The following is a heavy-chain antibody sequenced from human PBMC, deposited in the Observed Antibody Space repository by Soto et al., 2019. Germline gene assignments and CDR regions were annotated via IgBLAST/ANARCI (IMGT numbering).Heavy chain of an antibody. CDR3: ARAGWYSGSYFGY. CDR1: GYTFTSYA. Sequence: RASVKVSCKASGYTFTSYAMHWVRQAPGQRLEWMGWINAGNGNTKYSQKFQGRVTITRDTSASTAYMELSSLRSEDTAVYYCARAGWYSGSYFGYWGQGTLVTVPQ. CDR2: INAGNGNT. D-gene: IGHD1-26*01. V-gene: IGHV1-3*01. J-gene: IGHJ4*02.